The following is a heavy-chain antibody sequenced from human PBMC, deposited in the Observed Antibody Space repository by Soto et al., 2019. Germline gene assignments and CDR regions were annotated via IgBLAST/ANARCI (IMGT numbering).Heavy chain of an antibody. CDR3: AREAIIVIAAPEYYFDY. CDR2: IYSGGYT. V-gene: IGHV3-66*01. Sequence: GGSLRLSCAASGFDVSNTDMSWVRQAPGKGLECVSVIYSGGYTNYADSVKGRFIVSRDSPKNTLYLQMDSLRAEDTAVYYCAREAIIVIAAPEYYFDYWGQGTLVTVSS. CDR1: GFDVSNTD. J-gene: IGHJ4*02. D-gene: IGHD3-22*01.